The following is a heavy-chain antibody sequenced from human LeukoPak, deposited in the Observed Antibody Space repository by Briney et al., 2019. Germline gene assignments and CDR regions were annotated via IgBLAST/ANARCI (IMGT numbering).Heavy chain of an antibody. CDR2: ISSSSGYI. CDR1: GFTFSSYS. D-gene: IGHD2-21*02. V-gene: IGHV3-21*01. Sequence: PGGSLRLSCAASGFTFSSYSMNWVRQAPGKGLEWVSSISSSSGYIYYADSVKGRFTISRDNAKNSLYLQMNSLRAEDTAVYYCARVRVVVTAAIDYWGQGTLVTVSS. J-gene: IGHJ4*02. CDR3: ARVRVVVTAAIDY.